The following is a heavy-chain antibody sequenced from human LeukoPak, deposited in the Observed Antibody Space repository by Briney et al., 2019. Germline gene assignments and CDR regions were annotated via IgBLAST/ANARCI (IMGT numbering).Heavy chain of an antibody. CDR1: GGSFSGYY. CDR2: INHSGST. V-gene: IGHV4-34*01. Sequence: SETLSLTCAVYGGSFSGYYWSWIRHPPGKGLEWIGEINHSGSTNYNPSLKSRVTISVDTSKNQFSLKLSSVTAADTAVYYCANGYSSSPGFDYWAREPWSPSPQ. CDR3: ANGYSSSPGFDY. J-gene: IGHJ4*02. D-gene: IGHD6-13*01.